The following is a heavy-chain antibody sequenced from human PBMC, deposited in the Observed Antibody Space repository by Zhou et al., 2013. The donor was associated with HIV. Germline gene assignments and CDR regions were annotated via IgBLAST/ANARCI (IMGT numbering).Heavy chain of an antibody. CDR1: GYTFITYG. Sequence: QVQLVQSGAEVKKPGASVKVSCKASGYTFITYGITWVRQVPGQGLEWMGWISAYNGNTNYAQKLQGRVTMTTDTSTSTVYMELRSLRSDDTAVYYCARDTHYYDSSGVNDAFNIWGQGTMVTVSS. J-gene: IGHJ3*02. CDR2: ISAYNGNT. D-gene: IGHD3-22*01. V-gene: IGHV1-18*01. CDR3: ARDTHYYDSSGVNDAFNI.